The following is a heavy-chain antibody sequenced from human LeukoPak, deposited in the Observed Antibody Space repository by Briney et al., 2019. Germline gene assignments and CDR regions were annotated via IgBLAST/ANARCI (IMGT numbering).Heavy chain of an antibody. CDR1: GGSISSYY. D-gene: IGHD3-16*01. CDR3: AREGGEKTFDY. CDR2: IYYSGST. V-gene: IGHV4-59*01. Sequence: SETLSLTCTVSGGSISSYYWSWIRQPPGKGLEWIGYIYYSGSTNYNPSLKSRVTISVDTSKNQFSLKLSSVTAADTAVYYCAREGGEKTFDYWGQGTLVTVSS. J-gene: IGHJ4*02.